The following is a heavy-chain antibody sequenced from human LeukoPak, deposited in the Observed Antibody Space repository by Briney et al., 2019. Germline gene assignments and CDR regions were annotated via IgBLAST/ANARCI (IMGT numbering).Heavy chain of an antibody. CDR2: ISSSGSSI. D-gene: IGHD2-15*01. CDR1: GFNFSDNY. J-gene: IGHJ5*02. Sequence: PGGSLRLSCVASGFNFSDNYMSWIRQAPGKGLEWVAYISSSGSSIYYADSVKGRFTISRDNTKNSLYLQMNTLRAEDTARYYCAGGKRIFDPWGQGTVVAVSS. V-gene: IGHV3-11*01. CDR3: AGGKRIFDP.